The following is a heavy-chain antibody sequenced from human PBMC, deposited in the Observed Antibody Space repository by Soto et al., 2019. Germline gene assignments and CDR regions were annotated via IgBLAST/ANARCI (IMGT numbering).Heavy chain of an antibody. J-gene: IGHJ5*02. Sequence: QVQLVESGGGVVQPGRSLRLSCAASGFTFSGNGMHWVRQAPGKGLEWVAVISFEGSKKYYANSVECRFTISRDNSKNTLFLQMTSMRAEATAVYFCEKGGSSSARNFETWGPGPMVPVSS. V-gene: IGHV3-30*18. CDR3: EKGGSSSARNFET. D-gene: IGHD6-6*01. CDR1: GFTFSGNG. CDR2: ISFEGSKK.